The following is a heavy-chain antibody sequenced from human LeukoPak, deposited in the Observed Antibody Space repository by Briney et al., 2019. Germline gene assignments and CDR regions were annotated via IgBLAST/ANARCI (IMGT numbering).Heavy chain of an antibody. CDR3: AKFGRGTSPVH. D-gene: IGHD3-16*01. V-gene: IGHV3-7*01. CDR2: IKEDGSEK. J-gene: IGHJ4*02. Sequence: GGSLRLSCAASGFTFSRYWMTWVRQAPGKGLEWVANIKEDGSEKYYVDSVKGRFTISRDNAQNSLFLQMNSLRAEDTAVYHCAKFGRGTSPVHWGQGTLVTVSS. CDR1: GFTFSRYW.